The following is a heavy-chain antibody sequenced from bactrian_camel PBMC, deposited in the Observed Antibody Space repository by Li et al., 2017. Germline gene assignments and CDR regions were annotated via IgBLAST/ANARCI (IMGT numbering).Heavy chain of an antibody. J-gene: IGHJ4*01. D-gene: IGHD6*01. CDR3: AARPWYTDEYNY. V-gene: IGHV3S40*01. Sequence: VQLVESGGGLVQPGGSLRLSCAASGFTFSAYDMTWVRQAAGKGLEWVSSIAAGGGSTYYADSVKGRFTISRDNAKNTVYLQMSSLKSEDTALYYCAARPWYTDEYNYWGQGTQVTVS. CDR2: IAAGGGST. CDR1: GFTFSAYD.